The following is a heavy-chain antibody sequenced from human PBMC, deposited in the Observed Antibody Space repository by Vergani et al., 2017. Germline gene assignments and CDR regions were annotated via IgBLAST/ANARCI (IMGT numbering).Heavy chain of an antibody. J-gene: IGHJ4*02. CDR1: GDPFNSYT. D-gene: IGHD2-8*01. CDR3: ATGPRGGVYPHFKY. V-gene: IGHV1-69*08. CDR2: IVPVFDTT. Sequence: QGHLVQSGAEVKKPGSSVRISCKGSGDPFNSYTVNWVRQAPGQGLEWMGRIVPVFDTTNFAQKFQGRVTMTADQSTSTAYMELSSLGSDDTAVYFCATGPRGGVYPHFKYWGQGTLVTVSS.